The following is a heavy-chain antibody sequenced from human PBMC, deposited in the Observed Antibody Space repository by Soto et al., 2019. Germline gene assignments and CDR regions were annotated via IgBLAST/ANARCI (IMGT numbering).Heavy chain of an antibody. Sequence: SVKVSCKASGGTFSSYAISWVRQAPGQGLEWMGGIIPIFGTANYAQKFQGRVTITADKSTSTAYMELSSLRSEDTAVYYCARGRLRYFEYYYYGMDVWGQGTTVTVS. D-gene: IGHD3-9*01. CDR2: IIPIFGTA. V-gene: IGHV1-69*06. J-gene: IGHJ6*02. CDR1: GGTFSSYA. CDR3: ARGRLRYFEYYYYGMDV.